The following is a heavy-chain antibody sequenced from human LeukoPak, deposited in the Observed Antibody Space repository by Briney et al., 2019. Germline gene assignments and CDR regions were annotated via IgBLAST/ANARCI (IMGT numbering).Heavy chain of an antibody. Sequence: SEPLSLIFAVYGGSFSGYYWSWIRHPPGKGLEWIGEINQSGSTNYNPSRTSRATISVDTSKNQFSLKLSSVTAADTAVYYCARRGRSSSWYARGAFDIWGQGTMVTVSS. CDR2: INQSGST. CDR1: GGSFSGYY. CDR3: ARRGRSSSWYARGAFDI. J-gene: IGHJ3*02. D-gene: IGHD6-13*01. V-gene: IGHV4-34*01.